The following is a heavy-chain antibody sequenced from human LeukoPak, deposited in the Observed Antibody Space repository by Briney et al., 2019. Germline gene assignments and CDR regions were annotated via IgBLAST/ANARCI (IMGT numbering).Heavy chain of an antibody. CDR3: ARDPSRGFGGVNWFDP. J-gene: IGHJ5*02. V-gene: IGHV3-30-3*01. D-gene: IGHD3-16*01. Sequence: PGRSLRLSCAASGFTFSSYAMHWVLQAPGKGLEWVAVISYDGSNKYYADSVKGRFTISRDNSKNTLYLQMNSLRAEDTAVYYCARDPSRGFGGVNWFDPWGQGTLVTVSS. CDR2: ISYDGSNK. CDR1: GFTFSSYA.